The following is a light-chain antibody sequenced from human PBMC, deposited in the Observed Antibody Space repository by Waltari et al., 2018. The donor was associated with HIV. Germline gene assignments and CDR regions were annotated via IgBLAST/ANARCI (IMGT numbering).Light chain of an antibody. J-gene: IGLJ2*01. CDR3: SSYGDSFKVL. CDR1: SSDIGAYDF. CDR2: EIT. V-gene: IGLV2-8*01. Sequence: QSALTQTPSASGSLGQSVTISCTGSSSDIGAYDFVSWFQQHPNNDPKLLLYEITRRPPTFSDCFSGSRSGNTAFRTVAGLQPYDESTYFCSSYGDSFKVLFGWWTNVTVL.